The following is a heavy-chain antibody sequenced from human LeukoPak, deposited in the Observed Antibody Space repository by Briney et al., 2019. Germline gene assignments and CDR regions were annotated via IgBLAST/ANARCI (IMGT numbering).Heavy chain of an antibody. V-gene: IGHV4-59*08. J-gene: IGHJ6*02. D-gene: IGHD2-15*01. CDR1: GVSIGSYY. Sequence: KASETLSLTCTVSGVSIGSYYWSWIRQPPGKGLEWIGYISQNGYTKYTPSLKSRVTISRDTSENQFSLILSSVTAADTAVYYCTRHDVVAVIGHGMAVWGQGTTVTVSS. CDR3: TRHDVVAVIGHGMAV. CDR2: ISQNGYT.